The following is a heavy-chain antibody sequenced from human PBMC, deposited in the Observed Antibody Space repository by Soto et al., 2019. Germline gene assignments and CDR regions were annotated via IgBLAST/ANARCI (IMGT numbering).Heavy chain of an antibody. CDR1: GGSISSYY. J-gene: IGHJ4*02. V-gene: IGHV4-59*01. CDR2: IYNSGST. D-gene: IGHD1-26*01. Sequence: VQLQESGPGLVKPSETLSLTCTVSGGSISSYYWSWIRQPPGKGLEWIGYIYNSGSTNYNPSLKSRVTISVDTSKNQFSLKLSSVTAADTAVYYCARVREGYSGSYYLDYWGQGTLVTVSS. CDR3: ARVREGYSGSYYLDY.